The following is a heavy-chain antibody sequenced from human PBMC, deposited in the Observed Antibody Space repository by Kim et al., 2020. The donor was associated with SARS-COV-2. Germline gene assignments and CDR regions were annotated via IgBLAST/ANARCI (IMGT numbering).Heavy chain of an antibody. Sequence: GSLKISCKGSGYSFTSYWIGWVRQMPGKGLEWMGIIYPGDSDTRYSPSFQGQVTISADKSISTAYLQWSSLKASDTAMYYCARQPAYSSSYYYGMDVWGQGTTVTVSS. CDR3: ARQPAYSSSYYYGMDV. CDR2: IYPGDSDT. CDR1: GYSFTSYW. V-gene: IGHV5-51*01. J-gene: IGHJ6*02. D-gene: IGHD6-6*01.